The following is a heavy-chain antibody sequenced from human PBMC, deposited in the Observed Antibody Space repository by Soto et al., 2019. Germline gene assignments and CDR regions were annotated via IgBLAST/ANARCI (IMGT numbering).Heavy chain of an antibody. D-gene: IGHD2-15*01. Sequence: SETLSLTCTVSGGSISSSSYYWGWIRQPPGKGLEWIGSIYYSGSTYYNPSLKSRVTISVDTSKNQFSLKLSSVTAADTAVYYCARGTSPRWHPTRRYAFDIWGQGTMVTVSS. CDR3: ARGTSPRWHPTRRYAFDI. CDR1: GGSISSSSYY. V-gene: IGHV4-39*01. CDR2: IYYSGST. J-gene: IGHJ3*02.